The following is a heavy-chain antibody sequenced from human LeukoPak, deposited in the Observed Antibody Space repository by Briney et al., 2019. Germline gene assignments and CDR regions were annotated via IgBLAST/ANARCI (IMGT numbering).Heavy chain of an antibody. CDR2: INPNSGGT. CDR1: GYTFTSYD. CDR3: AREFRAYSTTLDYYGMDV. J-gene: IGHJ6*02. D-gene: IGHD6-13*01. V-gene: IGHV1-2*06. Sequence: ASVTVSCKASGYTFTSYDINWVRQATGQGLEWMGRINPNSGGTNYAQKFQGRVTMTRDTSISTAYMELSRLRSDDTAVYYCAREFRAYSTTLDYYGMDVWGQGTTVTVSS.